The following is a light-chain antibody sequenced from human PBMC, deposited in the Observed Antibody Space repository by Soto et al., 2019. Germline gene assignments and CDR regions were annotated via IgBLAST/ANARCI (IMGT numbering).Light chain of an antibody. CDR1: SIGNKN. V-gene: IGLV3-9*01. CDR2: KDR. J-gene: IGLJ2*01. CDR3: QVWDITSVV. Sequence: SYELTQPVSVSVALGQTARISCGGNSIGNKNVHWYQQRPGQAPVLVIYKDRNRPSGIPERISGSLSGNTATLTITRAQAGDEADYYCQVWDITSVVFGGGTKVTVL.